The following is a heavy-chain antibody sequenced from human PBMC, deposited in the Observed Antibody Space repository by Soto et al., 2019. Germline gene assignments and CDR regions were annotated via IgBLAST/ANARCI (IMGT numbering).Heavy chain of an antibody. Sequence: PGGSLRLSCAVSGFSFSDAWLNWVRQAPGKGLEWVGRIKTKSDSAATDYAAPVKGRFIISRDDSKNTLFLQLNSLQAEDTAVYYCTTDLQNRRHPWNFYLGQGTLVTGSS. J-gene: IGHJ4*02. D-gene: IGHD1-7*01. CDR1: GFSFSDAW. CDR3: TTDLQNRRHPWNFY. V-gene: IGHV3-15*07. CDR2: IKTKSDSAAT.